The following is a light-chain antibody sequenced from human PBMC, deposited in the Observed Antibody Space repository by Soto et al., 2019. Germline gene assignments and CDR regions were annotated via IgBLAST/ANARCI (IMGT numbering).Light chain of an antibody. J-gene: IGKJ4*01. Sequence: IKLTQSPSSLSASVGDRVTITCRASQGISSYLAWYQQKPGKAPKLLIYAASTLQSGVPSRFSGSGSGTDFTLTISSLQPEDFATYYCQQLNSYPLTFGGGTRW. CDR3: QQLNSYPLT. CDR2: AAS. V-gene: IGKV1-9*01. CDR1: QGISSY.